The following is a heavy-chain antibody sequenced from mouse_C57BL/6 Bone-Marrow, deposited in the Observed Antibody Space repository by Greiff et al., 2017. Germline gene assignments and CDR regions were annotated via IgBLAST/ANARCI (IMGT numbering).Heavy chain of an antibody. D-gene: IGHD2-1*01. V-gene: IGHV1-50*01. CDR1: GYTFTSYW. CDR3: ARSDYGNYYAMDY. Sequence: VQLHQPGAELVKPGASVKLSCKASGYTFTSYWMQWVKQRPGQGLEWIGEIAPSDSYTNYNQKFKGKATLTVETSSSTAYMPLSSLTSEDSAVYYCARSDYGNYYAMDYWGQGTSVTGSA. CDR2: IAPSDSYT. J-gene: IGHJ4*01.